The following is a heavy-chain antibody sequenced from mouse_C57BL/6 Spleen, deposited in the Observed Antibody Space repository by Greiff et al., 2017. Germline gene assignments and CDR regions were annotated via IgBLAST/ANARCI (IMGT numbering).Heavy chain of an antibody. CDR3: AIWPYYYSSSHWYFDV. CDR2: IDPSDSYT. D-gene: IGHD1-1*01. Sequence: QVQLQQPGAELVKPGASVKLSCKASGYTFTSYWMQWVKQRPGQGLEWIGEIDPSDSYTNYNQKFKGKATLAVYTSSSTAYMQLSSLTSEDSAVYYCAIWPYYYSSSHWYFDVWGTGTTVTVSS. CDR1: GYTFTSYW. J-gene: IGHJ1*03. V-gene: IGHV1-50*01.